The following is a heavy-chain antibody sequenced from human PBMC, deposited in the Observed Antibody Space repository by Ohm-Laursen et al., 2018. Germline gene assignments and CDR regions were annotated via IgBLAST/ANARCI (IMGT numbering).Heavy chain of an antibody. CDR1: GLTFSSYG. D-gene: IGHD2-15*01. V-gene: IGHV3-30*03. Sequence: SLRLSCAASGLTFSSYGMHWVRQAPGKGLEWVAVISYDGSNKYYADSVKGRFTISRDNSKNTLYLQMNSLRAEDTAVYYCAGAPSVGYCSGGSCYSRDYYYYGMDVWGQGTTVTVSS. J-gene: IGHJ6*02. CDR3: AGAPSVGYCSGGSCYSRDYYYYGMDV. CDR2: ISYDGSNK.